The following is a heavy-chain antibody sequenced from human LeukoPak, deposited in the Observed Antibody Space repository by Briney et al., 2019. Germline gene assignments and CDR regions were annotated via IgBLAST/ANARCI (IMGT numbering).Heavy chain of an antibody. J-gene: IGHJ4*02. V-gene: IGHV4-61*08. Sequence: PSETLSLTCSVSGGSISGGSISGYHWSWIRQPPGQGLELIAYMHYSGTTHYNPSLTSQVTISIDTSKNQFSLKLTSVTAADTAVYYCAREMAVGYGVDWGQGTLVTVSS. CDR3: AREMAVGYGVD. D-gene: IGHD5-12*01. CDR2: MHYSGTT. CDR1: GGSISGGSISGYH.